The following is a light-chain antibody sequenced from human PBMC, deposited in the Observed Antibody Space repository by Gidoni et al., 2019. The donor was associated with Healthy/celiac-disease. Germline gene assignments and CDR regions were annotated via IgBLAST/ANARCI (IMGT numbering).Light chain of an antibody. V-gene: IGKV3-11*01. Sequence: IVLTQSPATLSLSPGESATLPCRASQSVSSYLAWYQQKPGKAPRHLLCDASYRATGSPVRFSGSGSGTAVTLTISSLVPEDFAVSYCQQRSNCPLTFGGGTKVEIK. CDR3: QQRSNCPLT. J-gene: IGKJ4*01. CDR2: DAS. CDR1: QSVSSY.